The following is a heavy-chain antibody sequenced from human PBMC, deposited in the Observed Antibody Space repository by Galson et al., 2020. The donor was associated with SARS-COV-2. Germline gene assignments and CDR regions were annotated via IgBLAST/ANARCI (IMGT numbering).Heavy chain of an antibody. Sequence: PSETLSLTCAVSGYSVTSGYYWGWIRQPPGKGLEWIGTIYHSGRTYYNPSLKSRVTISVDTSKNQFSLNLSSVTAADTAVYYCARARYCSSTSCSNFYGMDVWGQGTTVTVSS. J-gene: IGHJ6*02. CDR3: ARARYCSSTSCSNFYGMDV. CDR2: IYHSGRT. V-gene: IGHV4-38-2*01. D-gene: IGHD2-2*01. CDR1: GYSVTSGYY.